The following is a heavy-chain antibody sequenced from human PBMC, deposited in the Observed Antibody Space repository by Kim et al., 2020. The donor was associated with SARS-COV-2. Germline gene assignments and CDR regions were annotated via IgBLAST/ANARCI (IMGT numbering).Heavy chain of an antibody. CDR2: INWNSGSK. V-gene: IGHV3-9*01. Sequence: GGSLRLSCAASGFSFDDHGMHWVRQAPGKGLEWVSSINWNSGSKGYADSVKGRFTISRDNAKSSLYLLMNSLRVEDTALYYCAKGRDFGWLYFAMDVWGQGATVTVSS. D-gene: IGHD3-9*01. CDR1: GFSFDDHG. J-gene: IGHJ6*02. CDR3: AKGRDFGWLYFAMDV.